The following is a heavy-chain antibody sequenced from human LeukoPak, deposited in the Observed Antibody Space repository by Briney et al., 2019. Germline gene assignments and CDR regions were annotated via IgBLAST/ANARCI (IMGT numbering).Heavy chain of an antibody. J-gene: IGHJ4*02. Sequence: GGSLRLSCAASGXTVSSTYMSWVRQAPGKGREWVSVIYTGGSTYYADSVKGRFTISRDNSKNTLYLQMNSLRAEDTAVYYCARDYGFREGSGYDYYFDYWGQGTLVTVSS. V-gene: IGHV3-53*01. CDR1: GXTVSSTY. CDR3: ARDYGFREGSGYDYYFDY. D-gene: IGHD5-12*01. CDR2: IYTGGST.